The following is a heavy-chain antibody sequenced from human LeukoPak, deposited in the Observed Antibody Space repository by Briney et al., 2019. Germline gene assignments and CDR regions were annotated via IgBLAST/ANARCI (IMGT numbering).Heavy chain of an antibody. J-gene: IGHJ4*02. Sequence: GASVKVSCNVSGYTFTGYYMHWVRQAPGQGLEWMGRIIPNSGGTNFAQRVQGRVTMTRDTSINTTYMEFSRLRSDDTAVYYCARTSFGDYTYDYWGQGTLVTVSS. V-gene: IGHV1-2*06. D-gene: IGHD4-17*01. CDR2: IIPNSGGT. CDR1: GYTFTGYY. CDR3: ARTSFGDYTYDY.